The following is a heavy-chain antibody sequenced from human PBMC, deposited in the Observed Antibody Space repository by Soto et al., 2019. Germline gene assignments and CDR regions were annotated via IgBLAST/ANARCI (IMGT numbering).Heavy chain of an antibody. CDR1: GGSISSGGYY. CDR2: IYYSGST. D-gene: IGHD1-26*01. Sequence: PSETLSLTCTVSGGSISSGGYYCSWIRQHPGKGLEWIGYIYYSGSTYYNPSLKSRVTISVDTSKNQFSLKLSSVTAADTAVYYCARSPRIVGATTFDYWGQGTLVTVS. J-gene: IGHJ4*02. CDR3: ARSPRIVGATTFDY. V-gene: IGHV4-61*08.